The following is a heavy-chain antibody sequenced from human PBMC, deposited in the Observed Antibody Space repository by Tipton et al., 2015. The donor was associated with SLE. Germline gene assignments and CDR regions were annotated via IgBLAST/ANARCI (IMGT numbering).Heavy chain of an antibody. Sequence: RSLRLSCALSGFIPGETAMHWVRQAPGKGLEWVAGISWMTANVGYADSVKGRFTISRDNAKNSLYLQMDSLRYEDTAFYFCASDTLRREGVHWGQGTLVTVSS. CDR1: GFIPGETA. V-gene: IGHV3-9*02. D-gene: IGHD3-16*01. CDR3: ASDTLRREGVH. J-gene: IGHJ4*02. CDR2: ISWMTANV.